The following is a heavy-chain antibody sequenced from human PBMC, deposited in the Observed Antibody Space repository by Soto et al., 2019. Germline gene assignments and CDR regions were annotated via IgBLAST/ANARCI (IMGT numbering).Heavy chain of an antibody. D-gene: IGHD3-22*01. CDR3: ARGFYDSSGCFDY. CDR1: GFTFSSYG. V-gene: IGHV3-33*01. J-gene: IGHJ4*02. CDR2: IWYDGSNK. Sequence: PGGSLRLSCAASGFTFSSYGMHWVRQAPGKGLEWVAVIWYDGSNKYYADSVKGRLTISRDNSKNTLYLQMNSLRAEDTAVYYCARGFYDSSGCFDYWGQGTLVTVSS.